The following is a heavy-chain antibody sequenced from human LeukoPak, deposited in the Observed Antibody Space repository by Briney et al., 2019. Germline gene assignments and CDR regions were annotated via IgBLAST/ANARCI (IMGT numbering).Heavy chain of an antibody. D-gene: IGHD2-2*02. CDR1: GGSISSSSYY. V-gene: IGHV4-39*01. CDR2: IYYSGST. J-gene: IGHJ5*02. Sequence: TSETLSLTCTVSGGSISSSSYYWGWIRQPPGKGLEWIVSIYYSGSTYYNPSLKSRVTISVDTSKNQFSLKLSSVTAADTAVYYCARAYCSSTSCYTEGWFDPWGQGTLVTVSS. CDR3: ARAYCSSTSCYTEGWFDP.